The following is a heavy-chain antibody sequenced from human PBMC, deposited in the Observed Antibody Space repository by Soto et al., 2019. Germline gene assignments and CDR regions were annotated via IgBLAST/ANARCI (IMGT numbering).Heavy chain of an antibody. CDR1: GFTFSSYA. Sequence: QVQLVESGGGVVQPGKSLRLSCAASGFTFSSYAMHWVRQAPGKGLEWVALIWSDGSNKYYADSVRGRFTISRDNSNNILYVQMNSLRAEDTAVYYCARTILVFCATDCYEGLDSRGQGTLVTVST. J-gene: IGHJ4*02. CDR3: ARTILVFCATDCYEGLDS. CDR2: IWSDGSNK. V-gene: IGHV3-33*01. D-gene: IGHD2-21*02.